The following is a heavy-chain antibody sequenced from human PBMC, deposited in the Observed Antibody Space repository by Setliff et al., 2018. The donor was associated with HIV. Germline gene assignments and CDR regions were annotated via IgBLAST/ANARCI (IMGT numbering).Heavy chain of an antibody. CDR1: GYTFTNYA. V-gene: IGHV1-3*01. Sequence: ASVMVSCKASGYTFTNYAIHWVRQAPGQRLEWMGWINAGNGDTKYSQKFQGRVTITTDTSASTAYMELNSLSSEDTAVYYCARHQAPYYGSSGYNPNWYFDLWGRGTLVTVSS. D-gene: IGHD3-22*01. J-gene: IGHJ2*01. CDR2: INAGNGDT. CDR3: ARHQAPYYGSSGYNPNWYFDL.